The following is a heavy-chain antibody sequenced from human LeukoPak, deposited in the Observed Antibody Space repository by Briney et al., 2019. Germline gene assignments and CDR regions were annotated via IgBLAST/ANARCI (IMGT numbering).Heavy chain of an antibody. V-gene: IGHV4-39*07. J-gene: IGHJ3*02. CDR3: ARGRYGGNSDAFDI. CDR1: GGSISSTSYY. CDR2: IYYSGTT. D-gene: IGHD4-23*01. Sequence: ASETLSLTCAVSGGSISSTSYYWGWIRQPPGKGLEWIGSIYYSGTTYYNPSLKSRVTISVDTSKNQFSLKLSSVTAADTAVYYCARGRYGGNSDAFDIWGQGTMVTVSS.